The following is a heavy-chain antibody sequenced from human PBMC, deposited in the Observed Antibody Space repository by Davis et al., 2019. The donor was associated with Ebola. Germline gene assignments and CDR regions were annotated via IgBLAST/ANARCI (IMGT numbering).Heavy chain of an antibody. CDR1: GFTFGDYS. D-gene: IGHD3-22*01. CDR3: TRSYDSRGFYPGYFQH. J-gene: IGHJ1*01. Sequence: PGGSLRLSCTASGFTFGDYSMSWVRQAPGKGLEWVGFIRSKAYGGAKDYAASVKGRFTISRDDSKSIAYLQMNSLKTEDTAVYYCTRSYDSRGFYPGYFQHWGQGILVTVSS. CDR2: IRSKAYGGAK. V-gene: IGHV3-49*04.